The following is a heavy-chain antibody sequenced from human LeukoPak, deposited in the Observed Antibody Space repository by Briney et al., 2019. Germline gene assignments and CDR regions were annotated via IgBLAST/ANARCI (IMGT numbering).Heavy chain of an antibody. V-gene: IGHV4-31*03. CDR3: ARSNDSSGYS. Sequence: SSETLSLTCTVSGGSISSGGYSWSWIRQHPGKGLEWIGYIYYSGSTYYNPSLKSRVTISVDTSKNQFSLKLSSVTAADTAVYYCARSNDSSGYSWGQGTLVTVSS. CDR1: GGSISSGGYS. CDR2: IYYSGST. J-gene: IGHJ4*02. D-gene: IGHD3-22*01.